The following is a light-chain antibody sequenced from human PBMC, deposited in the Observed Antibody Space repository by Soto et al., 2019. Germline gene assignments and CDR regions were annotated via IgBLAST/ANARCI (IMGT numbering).Light chain of an antibody. V-gene: IGKV1-5*03. CDR2: KAS. J-gene: IGKJ1*01. CDR1: QSINNY. CDR3: QQYESFPRT. Sequence: DIQMTQSPSTLSASVGDRVTITCRASQSINNYLSWYQQKPGKAPTRLIYKASTLESGVPSRFSGSGSGTEFTLSISSLQPDDFATYYCQQYESFPRTFGQGTKVEIK.